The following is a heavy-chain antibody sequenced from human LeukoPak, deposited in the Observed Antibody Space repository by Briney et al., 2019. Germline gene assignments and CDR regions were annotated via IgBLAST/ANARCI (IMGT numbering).Heavy chain of an antibody. D-gene: IGHD3-22*01. CDR1: GGSISSYY. CDR3: ARAVRLDYYYDSSGYYDY. Sequence: SETLSLTCTVSGGSISSYYWSWIRQPPGKGLEWLGYIYYSGSTNYNPSLKSRVTISVDTSKNQFSLKLSSVTAADTAVYYCARAVRLDYYYDSSGYYDYWGQGTLVTVSS. V-gene: IGHV4-59*01. J-gene: IGHJ4*02. CDR2: IYYSGST.